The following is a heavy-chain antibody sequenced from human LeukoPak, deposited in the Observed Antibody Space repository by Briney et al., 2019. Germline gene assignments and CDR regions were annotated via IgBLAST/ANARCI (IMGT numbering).Heavy chain of an antibody. CDR2: IIPILGIA. D-gene: IGHD6-13*01. Sequence: ASVKVSCKASGGTFSSYAISWVRQAPGQGLEWMGRIIPILGIANYAQKFRGRVTITADKSTSTAYMELSSLRSEDTAVYYCAREQQLLTFDYWGQGTLVTVSS. CDR1: GGTFSSYA. V-gene: IGHV1-69*04. CDR3: AREQQLLTFDY. J-gene: IGHJ4*02.